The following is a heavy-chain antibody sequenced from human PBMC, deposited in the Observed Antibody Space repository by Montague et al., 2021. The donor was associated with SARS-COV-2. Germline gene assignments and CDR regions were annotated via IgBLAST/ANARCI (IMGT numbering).Heavy chain of an antibody. CDR2: IYSGGSRT. CDR1: GFTFSNYA. D-gene: IGHD3-3*01. Sequence: SLRLSCAASGFTFSNYAMSWVRQAPGKGLEWVSLIYSGGSRTYYADSVKGRFTISRDNSKNTLYLQMNSLRAEDTAVYYCAKDPYYDFWSGYYFDYWGQGTLVTVSS. CDR3: AKDPYYDFWSGYYFDY. V-gene: IGHV3-23*03. J-gene: IGHJ4*02.